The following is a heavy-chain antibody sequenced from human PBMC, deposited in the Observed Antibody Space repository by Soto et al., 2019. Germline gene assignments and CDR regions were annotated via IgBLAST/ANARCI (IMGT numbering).Heavy chain of an antibody. J-gene: IGHJ4*02. CDR3: AREKQQLVLTYYFDY. CDR1: GGTFSSYA. Sequence: SVKVSCKASGGTFSSYAISWVRQAPGQGLEWMGGIIPIFGTANYAQKFQGRVTITADESTSTAYMELSSLRSEDTAVYYCAREKQQLVLTYYFDYWGQGTLVTVSS. V-gene: IGHV1-69*13. D-gene: IGHD6-13*01. CDR2: IIPIFGTA.